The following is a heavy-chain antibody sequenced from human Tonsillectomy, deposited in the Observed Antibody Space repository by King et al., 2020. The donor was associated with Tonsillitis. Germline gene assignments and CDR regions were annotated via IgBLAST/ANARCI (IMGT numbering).Heavy chain of an antibody. Sequence: VQLVESGGGVVQPGRSLRLSCAASGFTFSSYGMHWVRQAPGKGLEWVAVISYDGSNKYYADSVKGRFTISRDNSKNTLYLQMNSLRAEETAVYYCAKGFHSGGIGYWGQGTLVTVSS. CDR1: GFTFSSYG. J-gene: IGHJ4*02. CDR2: ISYDGSNK. D-gene: IGHD3-16*01. V-gene: IGHV3-30*18. CDR3: AKGFHSGGIGY.